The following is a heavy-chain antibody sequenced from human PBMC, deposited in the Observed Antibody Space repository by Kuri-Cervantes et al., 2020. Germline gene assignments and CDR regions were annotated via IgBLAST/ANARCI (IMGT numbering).Heavy chain of an antibody. Sequence: GESLKISCKVSGYNFPSHWIGWVRRMPGKGLEWMGIIQFSDSKTYYSPSFQGQVTISADKSISTAYLQWSGLKAADSAMYYCARHGGGNSAHDYDYWGQGTLVTVSS. CDR2: IQFSDSKT. J-gene: IGHJ4*02. CDR3: ARHGGGNSAHDYDY. D-gene: IGHD5-12*01. V-gene: IGHV5-51*01. CDR1: GYNFPSHW.